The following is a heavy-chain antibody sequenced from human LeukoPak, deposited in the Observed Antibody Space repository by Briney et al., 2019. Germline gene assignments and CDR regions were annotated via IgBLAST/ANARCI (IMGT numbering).Heavy chain of an antibody. CDR2: ISSSGSTI. Sequence: GGSQRLSCAASGFTFSSYEMNWVRQAPGKGLEWVSYISSSGSTIYYADSVKGRFTISRDNAKNSLYLQMNSLRAEDTAVYYCVQESASLLRSYFDYWGQGTLVTVSS. V-gene: IGHV3-48*03. CDR1: GFTFSSYE. J-gene: IGHJ4*02. D-gene: IGHD2-15*01. CDR3: VQESASLLRSYFDY.